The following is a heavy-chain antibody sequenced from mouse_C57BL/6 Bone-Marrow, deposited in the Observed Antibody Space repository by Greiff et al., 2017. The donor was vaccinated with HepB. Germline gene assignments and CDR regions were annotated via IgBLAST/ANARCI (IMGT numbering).Heavy chain of an antibody. CDR2: IDPSDSYT. Sequence: QVQLQQPGAELVMPGASVKLSCKASGYTFTSYWMHWVKQRPGQGLEWIGEIDPSDSYTNYNQKFKGKSTLTVDKSTSTDDMLLSSLTSEDSAVYYCARYDYWGQGTLVTVSA. J-gene: IGHJ3*01. CDR3: ARYDY. CDR1: GYTFTSYW. V-gene: IGHV1-69*01. D-gene: IGHD2-3*01.